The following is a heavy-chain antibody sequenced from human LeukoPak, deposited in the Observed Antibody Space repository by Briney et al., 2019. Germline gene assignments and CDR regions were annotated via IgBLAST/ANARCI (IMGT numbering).Heavy chain of an antibody. CDR1: GGSISSYY. CDR3: ARDRYSSSSGIWAPYYDYGMDV. V-gene: IGHV4-59*01. Sequence: SETLSLTCTVSGGSISSYYWSWIRQPPGKGLEWIGYIYYSGSTNYNPSLKSRVTISVDTSKNQYSLKLSSVTAADTAVYYCARDRYSSSSGIWAPYYDYGMDVWGQGTTVTVSS. D-gene: IGHD6-6*01. J-gene: IGHJ6*02. CDR2: IYYSGST.